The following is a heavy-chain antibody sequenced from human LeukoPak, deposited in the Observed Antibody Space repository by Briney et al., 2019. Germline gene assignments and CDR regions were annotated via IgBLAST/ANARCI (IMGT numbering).Heavy chain of an antibody. CDR1: GFTFSSYW. D-gene: IGHD2-15*01. CDR2: IKQDGSEK. J-gene: IGHJ6*02. CDR3: ATGGYCSGGSCSYYYYGMDV. Sequence: GGSLRLSCAASGFTFSSYWMSWVRQAPGKGLEWVANIKQDGSEKYYVDSVKGRFTISRDNAKNSLYLQMNSLRAEDTAVYYCATGGYCSGGSCSYYYYGMDVWGQGTTVTVSS. V-gene: IGHV3-7*01.